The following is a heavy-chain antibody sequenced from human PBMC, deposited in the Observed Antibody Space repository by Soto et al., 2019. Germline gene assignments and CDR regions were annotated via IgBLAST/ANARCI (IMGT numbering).Heavy chain of an antibody. CDR2: IKQDGSEK. Sequence: EVQLVESGGGLVQPGGSLRLSCAASGFTFSSYWMSWVRQAPGKGLEWVANIKQDGSEKYYVDSVKGRFTISRDNAKNSLYLQMNSLRAEDTAVYYCARDRRFGQQLAGGRPYNWFDPWGQGTLVTVSS. V-gene: IGHV3-7*01. D-gene: IGHD6-13*01. CDR3: ARDRRFGQQLAGGRPYNWFDP. J-gene: IGHJ5*02. CDR1: GFTFSSYW.